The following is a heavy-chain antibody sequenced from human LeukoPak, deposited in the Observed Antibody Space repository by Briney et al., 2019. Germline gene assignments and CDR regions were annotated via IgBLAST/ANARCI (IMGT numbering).Heavy chain of an antibody. V-gene: IGHV1-69*04. CDR2: IIPILGIA. CDR3: AKGSSGGWPYYFDY. Sequence: ASVKVSCKASGGTFSSYAISWVRQAPGQGLEWMGRIIPILGIANYAQKFQGRVTITADKSTSTAYMELSSLRSEDTAVYYCAKGSSGGWPYYFDYWGQGTLVTVSS. CDR1: GGTFSSYA. D-gene: IGHD2-15*01. J-gene: IGHJ4*02.